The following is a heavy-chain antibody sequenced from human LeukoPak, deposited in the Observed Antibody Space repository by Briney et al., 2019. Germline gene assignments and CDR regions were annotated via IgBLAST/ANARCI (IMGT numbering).Heavy chain of an antibody. D-gene: IGHD6-6*01. Sequence: PGGSLRLSCAASGFTFSDYYMSWIRQAPGKGLEWVSYISSSGSTIYYADSVKGRFTISRDNAKNSLYLQMNSLRAEDTAVYYCARGSSSSSPYYYYYYYMDVWGKGTTVTVSS. CDR1: GFTFSDYY. V-gene: IGHV3-11*01. CDR2: ISSSGSTI. J-gene: IGHJ6*03. CDR3: ARGSSSSSPYYYYYYYMDV.